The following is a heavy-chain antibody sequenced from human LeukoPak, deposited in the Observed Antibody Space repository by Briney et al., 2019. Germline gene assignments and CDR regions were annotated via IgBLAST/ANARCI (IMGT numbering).Heavy chain of an antibody. CDR1: GFTFSSYG. Sequence: RGSLRLSCAASGFTFSSYGMHWVRQAPGKGLEWVAVISYDGSNKYYADSVKGRFTISRDNSKNTLYLQMNSLRAEDTAVYYCAREAGRWGQGTLVTVSS. V-gene: IGHV3-30*03. CDR2: ISYDGSNK. J-gene: IGHJ4*02. CDR3: AREAGR.